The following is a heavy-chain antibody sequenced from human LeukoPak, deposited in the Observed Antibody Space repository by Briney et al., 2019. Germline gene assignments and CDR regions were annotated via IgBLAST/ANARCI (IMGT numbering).Heavy chain of an antibody. CDR1: RFTHSSYA. CDR2: GFGSGTST. CDR3: AKDRGIQQYSSSPFDL. J-gene: IGHJ2*01. V-gene: IGHV3-23*01. D-gene: IGHD6-13*01. Sequence: GGSLRLSFPSTRFTHSSYAMSWVGQAPARGLAGVSTGFGSGTSTYYADSVKGRFTLSRDNSKNTLYLQMNSLRAEDTAVYYCAKDRGIQQYSSSPFDLWGRGTLVTVSS.